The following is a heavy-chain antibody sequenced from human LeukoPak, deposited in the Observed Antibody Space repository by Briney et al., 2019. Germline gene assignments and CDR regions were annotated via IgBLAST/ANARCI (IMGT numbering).Heavy chain of an antibody. Sequence: ASVKVSCKASGYTFTGYYMHWVRQAPGQGLEWMGWINPNSGGTNYAQKFQGRVTMTRDTSISTAYMELSRLRSDDTAVYYCARDSTVTTISYYYYYMDVWGKGTTVTVSS. D-gene: IGHD4-11*01. CDR1: GYTFTGYY. CDR3: ARDSTVTTISYYYYYMDV. CDR2: INPNSGGT. V-gene: IGHV1-2*02. J-gene: IGHJ6*03.